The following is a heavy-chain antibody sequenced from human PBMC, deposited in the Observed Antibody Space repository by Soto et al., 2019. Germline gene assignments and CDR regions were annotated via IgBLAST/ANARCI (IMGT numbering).Heavy chain of an antibody. CDR2: IYYSEST. Sequence: SETLSLTCTVSGGSVSSGSYYWSWIRQPPGKGLEWIGYIYYSESTIDNPSLKSRDTISVDTSKNQFSLKPSSVTAADPAVYFCARGHSSSSSYYYYGMDVWGQGTTVTVAS. CDR1: GGSVSSGSYY. V-gene: IGHV4-61*01. CDR3: ARGHSSSSSYYYYGMDV. D-gene: IGHD6-6*01. J-gene: IGHJ6*02.